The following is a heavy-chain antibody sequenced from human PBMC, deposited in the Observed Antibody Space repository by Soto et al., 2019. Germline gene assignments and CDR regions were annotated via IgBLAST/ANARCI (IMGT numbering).Heavy chain of an antibody. Sequence: PGGSLRLSCAASGFTFSSYAMSWVRQAPGKGLEWVSAVTGSGSSTYYADSVMGRFTISRDNSKNTLYLQMNSLRAEDTALYYCAKAVRGGDCRIFDFWGQGAPVTVSS. V-gene: IGHV3-23*01. CDR3: AKAVRGGDCRIFDF. J-gene: IGHJ4*02. D-gene: IGHD2-21*01. CDR1: GFTFSSYA. CDR2: VTGSGSST.